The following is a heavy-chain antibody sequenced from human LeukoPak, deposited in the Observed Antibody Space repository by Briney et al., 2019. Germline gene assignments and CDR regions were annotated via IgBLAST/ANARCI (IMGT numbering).Heavy chain of an antibody. CDR2: INPNSGGT. J-gene: IGHJ4*02. CDR3: ARDRTKYCRSTSCPLDY. CDR1: GYTFTDYY. D-gene: IGHD2-2*01. Sequence: ASVKVSCKSSGYTFTDYYMHWVRQAPGQGLEWMGWINPNSGGTNYAQKFQGRVTMTRDTSISTAYMELSRLRSDDTAVYYCARDRTKYCRSTSCPLDYWGQGTLVTVSS. V-gene: IGHV1-2*02.